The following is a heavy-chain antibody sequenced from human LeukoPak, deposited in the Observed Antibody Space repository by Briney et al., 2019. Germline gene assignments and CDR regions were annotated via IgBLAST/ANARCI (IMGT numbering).Heavy chain of an antibody. CDR3: ARYDSSGYYYVDY. V-gene: IGHV4-31*03. CDR1: GGSISSGGYS. D-gene: IGHD3-22*01. CDR2: IYYSGST. J-gene: IGHJ4*02. Sequence: SETLSLTCTVSGGSISSGGYSWSWIRQHPGKGLEWIGYIYYSGSTYYNPSLKSRVTISVDTSKSQFSLKLSSVTAADTAVYYCARYDSSGYYYVDYWGQGTLVTVSS.